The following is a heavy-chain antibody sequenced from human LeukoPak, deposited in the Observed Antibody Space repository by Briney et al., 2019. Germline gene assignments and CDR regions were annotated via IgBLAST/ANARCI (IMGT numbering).Heavy chain of an antibody. CDR3: ARDGCYWA. CDR1: GFTVSHTG. D-gene: IGHD2-15*01. V-gene: IGHV3-33*01. Sequence: GRSLRLACSASGFTVSHTGVRWVRQGPGKGLEWVAVIWYDGSNKYYADSVKGRFTISRDNSKNTLYLQMNSLRAEDTAVYYCARDGCYWAWGPVTLVTVSS. CDR2: IWYDGSNK. J-gene: IGHJ5*02.